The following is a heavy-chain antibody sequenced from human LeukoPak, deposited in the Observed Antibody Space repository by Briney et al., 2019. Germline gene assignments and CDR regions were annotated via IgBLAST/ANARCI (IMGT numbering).Heavy chain of an antibody. CDR2: IIPIFGTA. V-gene: IGHV1-69*13. CDR1: GGTFSSYA. J-gene: IGHJ6*03. Sequence: ASVRVSCKASGGTFSSYAISWVRQAPGQGLEWMGGIIPIFGTANYAQKFQGRVTITADESTSTAYMELSSLRSEDTAVYYCARGPRITMVRGVIGGYYYMDVWGKGTTVTISS. D-gene: IGHD3-10*01. CDR3: ARGPRITMVRGVIGGYYYMDV.